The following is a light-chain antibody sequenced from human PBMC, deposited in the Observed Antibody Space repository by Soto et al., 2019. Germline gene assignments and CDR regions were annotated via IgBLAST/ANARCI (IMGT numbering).Light chain of an antibody. J-gene: IGLJ1*01. V-gene: IGLV1-51*01. Sequence: QSVLTQPPSVSAAPGQKVTISCSGSSSAIAYSYVSWYQQVPGTAPRLLIYGNDERPSGIPDRFSGSKSGTSATLGITGLQTGDEAEYYCEAWDSALSVGVFGTGTKVTVL. CDR1: SSAIAYSY. CDR3: EAWDSALSVGV. CDR2: GND.